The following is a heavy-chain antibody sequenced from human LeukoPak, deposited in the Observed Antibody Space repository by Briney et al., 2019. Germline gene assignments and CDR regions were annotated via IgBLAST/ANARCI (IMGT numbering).Heavy chain of an antibody. CDR3: AREDGGDYAYTLDY. CDR2: IYYSGNT. Sequence: SETLSLTCTISGGSISSSNYYWAWIRQPPGKGLEWIGSIYYSGNTNYNPSLQSRVTMSVDTSKNQFSLKLSSVTAADTAVYYCAREDGGDYAYTLDYWGQGTLVTVSS. CDR1: GGSISSSNYY. J-gene: IGHJ4*02. D-gene: IGHD4-17*01. V-gene: IGHV4-39*02.